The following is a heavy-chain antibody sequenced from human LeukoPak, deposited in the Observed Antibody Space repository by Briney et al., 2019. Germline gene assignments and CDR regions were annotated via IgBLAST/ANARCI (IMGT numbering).Heavy chain of an antibody. J-gene: IGHJ4*02. D-gene: IGHD6-25*01. CDR1: GGSISSSSYY. CDR2: VYYGRSP. V-gene: IGHV4-39*02. CDR3: ARSSGTGTFSY. Sequence: PSETLSLTCTVSGGSISSSSYYWGWIRQPPGKGLEWIGSVYYGRSPYFNPSLESRATISVDTSKSHFSLKMSSVTAADTAVYYCARSSGTGTFSYWGQGTLVTVSS.